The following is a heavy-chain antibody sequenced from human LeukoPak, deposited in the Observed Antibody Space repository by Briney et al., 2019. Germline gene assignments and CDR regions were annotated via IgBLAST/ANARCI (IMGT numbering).Heavy chain of an antibody. CDR1: GGSFSGYY. CDR2: INHSGST. CDR3: ARASTLSRRDY. V-gene: IGHV4-34*01. Sequence: SETLSLICAVCGGSFSGYYWSWIRQPPGKGLEGIGEINHSGSTNYNPSLKSRVTISVDTSKNQFSLKLSSVTAADTAVYHCARASTLSRRDYWGQGTLVTVSS. J-gene: IGHJ4*02.